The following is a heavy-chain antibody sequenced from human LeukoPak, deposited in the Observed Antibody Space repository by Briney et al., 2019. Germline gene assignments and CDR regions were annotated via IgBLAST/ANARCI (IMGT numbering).Heavy chain of an antibody. CDR2: IRSKAYGGTT. CDR1: GFTFGDYA. J-gene: IGHJ4*02. Sequence: PGRSLRLSCTASGFTFGDYAMSWVRQAPGKGREWGGFIRSKAYGGTTEYAASVKGRFTISRDDSKSIAYLQMNSLKTVDTAVYYCTMWIQLWLTFGYWGQGTLVTVSP. CDR3: TMWIQLWLTFGY. V-gene: IGHV3-49*04. D-gene: IGHD5-18*01.